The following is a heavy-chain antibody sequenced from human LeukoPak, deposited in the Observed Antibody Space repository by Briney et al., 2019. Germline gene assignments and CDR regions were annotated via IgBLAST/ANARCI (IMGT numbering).Heavy chain of an antibody. Sequence: ASVKVSCKASGYTFTGYYMHWVRQAPGQGLEWMGWINPNSGGTNYAQKFQGRVTMTRDTSISTAYMELSRLRSDDTAVYYCARDITMVRGVIEDYYYYYGMDVRGQGTTVTVSS. J-gene: IGHJ6*02. CDR2: INPNSGGT. CDR3: ARDITMVRGVIEDYYYYYGMDV. D-gene: IGHD3-10*01. V-gene: IGHV1-2*02. CDR1: GYTFTGYY.